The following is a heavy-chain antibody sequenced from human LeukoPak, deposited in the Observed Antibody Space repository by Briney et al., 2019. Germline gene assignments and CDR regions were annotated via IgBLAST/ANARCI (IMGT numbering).Heavy chain of an antibody. CDR3: ARDLGAGLIAVAGTRIVDY. CDR1: GGSISSSNW. Sequence: PSETLSLTCAVSGGSISSSNWWSWVRQPPGKGLEWIGEIYDSGSTNYNPSLKSRVTISVDKSKNQFSLKLSSVTAADTAVYYCARDLGAGLIAVAGTRIVDYWGQGTLVTVSS. V-gene: IGHV4-4*02. D-gene: IGHD6-19*01. J-gene: IGHJ4*02. CDR2: IYDSGST.